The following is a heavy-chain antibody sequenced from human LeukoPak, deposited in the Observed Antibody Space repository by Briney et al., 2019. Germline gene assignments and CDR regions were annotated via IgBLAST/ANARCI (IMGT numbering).Heavy chain of an antibody. CDR3: IKSTTASGGYWFDP. CDR1: GFTFGDYA. V-gene: IGHV3-49*04. J-gene: IGHJ5*02. Sequence: PGGSLRLSCTASGFTFGDYAITWVRQAPGKGLEWVGLIRNKVYGVTAEYAASVKGRFTISREDSKSIAYLQMNSLKIEDTGIYYCIKSTTASGGYWFDPWGQGTLVTVSS. CDR2: IRNKVYGVTA. D-gene: IGHD2/OR15-2a*01.